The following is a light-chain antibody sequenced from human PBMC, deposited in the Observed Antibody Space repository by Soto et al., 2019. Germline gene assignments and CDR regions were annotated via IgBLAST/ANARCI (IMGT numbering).Light chain of an antibody. CDR3: ASYAGNSRYV. Sequence: QSALTQPASVSGSPGQSITISCTGTSSDVGGYNFVSWYQQHPGKAPKLMIYEVTNRPSGVSSRFSGSKSGNTASLTISGLQPEDEADYYCASYAGNSRYVFGTGTKVTVL. CDR2: EVT. CDR1: SSDVGGYNF. V-gene: IGLV2-14*01. J-gene: IGLJ1*01.